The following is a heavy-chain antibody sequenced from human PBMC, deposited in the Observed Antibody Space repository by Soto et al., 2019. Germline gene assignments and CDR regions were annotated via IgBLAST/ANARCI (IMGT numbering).Heavy chain of an antibody. CDR1: GFTFISYA. D-gene: IGHD3-22*01. J-gene: IGHJ3*01. CDR2: ISSSSSYI. V-gene: IGHV3-21*01. Sequence: GGSLRLSCAASGFTFISYAMSWVRQAPGKGLEWVSSISSSSSYICYADSVKGRFTISRDNAKNSLYLQMNSLRAEDTAVYYCASRSDPTYYYDSSGYYYALWGQGTMVTVSS. CDR3: ASRSDPTYYYDSSGYYYAL.